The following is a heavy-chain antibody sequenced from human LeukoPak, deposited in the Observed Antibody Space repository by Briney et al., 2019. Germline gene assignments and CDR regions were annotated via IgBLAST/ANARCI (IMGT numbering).Heavy chain of an antibody. D-gene: IGHD2/OR15-2a*01. J-gene: IGHJ4*02. V-gene: IGHV3-23*01. CDR2: ITANTRGSIT. Sequence: GGFLRLSCVTSGFSFSTYDMSWVRQAPGKGLEWVSGITANTRGSITYYADSVKGRFTISRDSSKDTLYLQMNSLRAEDTAVYFCARGGYFSFDYWGQGTLATVSS. CDR1: GFSFSTYD. CDR3: ARGGYFSFDY.